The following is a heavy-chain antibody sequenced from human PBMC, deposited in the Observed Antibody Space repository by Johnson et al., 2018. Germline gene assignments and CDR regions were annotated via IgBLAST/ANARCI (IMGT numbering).Heavy chain of an antibody. CDR3: ASLATTDNTLDT. CDR1: GFIFSDYG. J-gene: IGHJ3*02. CDR2: IWFDGSEK. Sequence: QVQLVESGGGVVQPGRSLRLSCAASGFIFSDYGMHWVRQAPGKGLEWVAVIWFDGSEKKYVDSVKGRFTISRDNSKNTLNLQMNSLRGEDTAFYYCASLATTDNTLDTWGHGTVVIVSS. D-gene: IGHD1-14*01. V-gene: IGHV3-33*01.